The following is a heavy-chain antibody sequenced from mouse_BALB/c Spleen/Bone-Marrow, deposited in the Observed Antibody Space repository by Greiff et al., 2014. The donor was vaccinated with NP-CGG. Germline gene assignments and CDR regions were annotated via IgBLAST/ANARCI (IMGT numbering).Heavy chain of an antibody. CDR2: IYPGDGDT. CDR1: GYAFSSSW. V-gene: IGHV1-82*01. J-gene: IGHJ2*01. Sequence: LEESGPELVKPGASVKISCKASGYAFSSSWMNWVKQRPGQGLEWIGRIYPGDGDTNYNGKFKGKATLTADKSSSTAYMQLSSLTSVDSAVYFCARMGRLRRGDYWGQGTTLTVSS. CDR3: ARMGRLRRGDY. D-gene: IGHD2-4*01.